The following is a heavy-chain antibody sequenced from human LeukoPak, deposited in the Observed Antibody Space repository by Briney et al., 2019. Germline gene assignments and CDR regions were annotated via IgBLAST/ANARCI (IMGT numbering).Heavy chain of an antibody. CDR3: ARGSEVDPPVQ. V-gene: IGHV3-53*01. CDR1: GFTFSSYS. D-gene: IGHD2-15*01. J-gene: IGHJ4*02. CDR2: FYRGDST. Sequence: GGSLRLSCAASGFTFSSYSMNWVRQAPGKGLEWVSFFYRGDSTYCAESVRGRFTISRDNSKNTLYLLMNSLIPEDTAVYYCARGSEVDPPVQWGQGTLVTVSS.